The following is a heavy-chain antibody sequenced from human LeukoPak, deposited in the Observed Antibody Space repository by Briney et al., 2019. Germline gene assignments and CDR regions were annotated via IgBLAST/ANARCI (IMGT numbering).Heavy chain of an antibody. J-gene: IGHJ4*02. CDR2: ISDDGDA. CDR1: GFAFSSYA. D-gene: IGHD3-16*01. Sequence: GGSLRLSCAASGFAFSSYAMTWVRQAPGKGLEWVSAISDDGDAKYADSVKGRFTVSRDNSKNTLYLQMNSLRAEDTALYYCAKDIGDLHGGPIFDYWGQGTLVTVSS. CDR3: AKDIGDLHGGPIFDY. V-gene: IGHV3-23*01.